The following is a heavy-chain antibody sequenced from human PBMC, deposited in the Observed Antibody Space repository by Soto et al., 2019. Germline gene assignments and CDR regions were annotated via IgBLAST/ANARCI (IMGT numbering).Heavy chain of an antibody. CDR3: ARLALRFHGAFDI. D-gene: IGHD3-3*01. Sequence: PSETLSLTCTVSGGSVSSGSYYWSWIRQPPGKGLEWIGYIYYSGSTNYNPSLKSRVTISVDTSKNQFSLKLSSVTAADTAVYYCARLALRFHGAFDIWGQGTMVTVSS. J-gene: IGHJ3*02. V-gene: IGHV4-61*01. CDR2: IYYSGST. CDR1: GGSVSSGSYY.